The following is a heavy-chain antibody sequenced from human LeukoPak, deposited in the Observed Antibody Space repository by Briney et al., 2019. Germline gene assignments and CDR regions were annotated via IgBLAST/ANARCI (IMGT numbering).Heavy chain of an antibody. J-gene: IGHJ4*02. CDR2: MNPNSGNT. Sequence: ASVKVSCKASGYTFTGYYMHWVRQAPGQGLEWMGWMNPNSGNTGYAQKFQGRVTMTRNTSISTAYMELSSLRSEDTAVYYCARGSSGWHTSDDYWGQGTLVTVSS. CDR1: GYTFTGYY. CDR3: ARGSSGWHTSDDY. D-gene: IGHD6-19*01. V-gene: IGHV1-8*02.